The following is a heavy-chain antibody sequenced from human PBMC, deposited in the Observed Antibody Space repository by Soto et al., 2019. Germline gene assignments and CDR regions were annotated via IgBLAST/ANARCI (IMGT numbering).Heavy chain of an antibody. CDR2: VRSKSTNYAT. Sequence: DVPVVQSGGGLVQPGGSLKLSCAASGFAFNASAMHWVRQASGKGLEWVARVRSKSTNYATAYPASVKGRFIVSRDDSMGTTSLKMNSLKPEDTAIYYCTNNFVWGQGVLVTVS. CDR1: GFAFNASA. D-gene: IGHD2-15*01. CDR3: TNNFV. V-gene: IGHV3-73*01. J-gene: IGHJ4*02.